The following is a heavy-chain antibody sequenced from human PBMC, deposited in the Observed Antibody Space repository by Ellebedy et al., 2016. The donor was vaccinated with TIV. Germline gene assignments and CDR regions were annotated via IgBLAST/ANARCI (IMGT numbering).Heavy chain of an antibody. D-gene: IGHD3-10*01. CDR3: ACGSGMFYGMDI. Sequence: KVSCKGSGYTFSNYWISWVRQMPGKGLEWMGKIDPIDSFTDYSPSFQGHVTISGDKSSSTAFLHWNSLKDSDTAMYFCACGSGMFYGMDIWGQGTSVTVSS. CDR2: IDPIDSFT. J-gene: IGHJ6*02. CDR1: GYTFSNYW. V-gene: IGHV5-10-1*01.